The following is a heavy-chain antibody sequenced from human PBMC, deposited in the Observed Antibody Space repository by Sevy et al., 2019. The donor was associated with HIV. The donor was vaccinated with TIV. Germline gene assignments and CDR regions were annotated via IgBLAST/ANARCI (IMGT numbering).Heavy chain of an antibody. CDR1: GYTFTGYY. J-gene: IGHJ4*02. D-gene: IGHD3-22*01. Sequence: ASVKVSCKASGYTFTGYYMHWVRQAPGQGLEWMGWINPNSGGTNYAQKFQGWVTMTRDTSISTAYMELSRLRSDDTAVYYCARGVAEYYDDSSGYSLFDYWGQGTLVTVSS. V-gene: IGHV1-2*04. CDR2: INPNSGGT. CDR3: ARGVAEYYDDSSGYSLFDY.